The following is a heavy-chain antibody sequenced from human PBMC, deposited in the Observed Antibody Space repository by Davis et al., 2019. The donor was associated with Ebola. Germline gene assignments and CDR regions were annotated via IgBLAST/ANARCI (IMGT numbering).Heavy chain of an antibody. CDR1: GFTFSSYS. V-gene: IGHV3-21*01. J-gene: IGHJ4*02. CDR2: ISSSSSYI. D-gene: IGHD6-19*01. Sequence: GESLKISCAASGFTFSSYSMNWVRQAPGKGLEWVASISSSSSYIYYADSVKGRFTISRDNSKNTLDLQMNSLRAEDTAVYYCARDTFGAVAGIFDYWGQGTLVTVSS. CDR3: ARDTFGAVAGIFDY.